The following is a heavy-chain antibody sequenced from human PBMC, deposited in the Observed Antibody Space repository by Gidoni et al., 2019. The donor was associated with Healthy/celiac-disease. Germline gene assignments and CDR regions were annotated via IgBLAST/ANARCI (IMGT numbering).Heavy chain of an antibody. Sequence: QVQLQESGPGLVKPSQTLSLTCIVSGGSISSGGYYWSWIRQHPGKGLEWIGYIYYSGSTYYNPSLKSRVTISVDTSKNQFSLKLSSVTAADTAVYYCARGGYSYPSEFDYWGQGTLVTVSS. CDR2: IYYSGST. CDR3: ARGGYSYPSEFDY. D-gene: IGHD5-18*01. CDR1: GGSISSGGYY. J-gene: IGHJ4*02. V-gene: IGHV4-31*03.